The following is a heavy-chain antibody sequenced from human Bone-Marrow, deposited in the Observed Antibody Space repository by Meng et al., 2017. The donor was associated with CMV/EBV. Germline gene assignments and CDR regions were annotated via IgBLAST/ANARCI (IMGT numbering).Heavy chain of an antibody. J-gene: IGHJ2*01. CDR2: IYYSGST. D-gene: IGHD2-15*01. CDR1: GGSFSGYY. V-gene: IGHV4-59*01. Sequence: SETLSLTCTVYGGSFSGYYWSWIRQPPGKGLEWLGYIYYSGSTNYNPSLKSRVTISVDTSKNQFSLKLSSVTAADTAVYYCARGEVDWYFDLWGRGPLVTVSS. CDR3: ARGEVDWYFDL.